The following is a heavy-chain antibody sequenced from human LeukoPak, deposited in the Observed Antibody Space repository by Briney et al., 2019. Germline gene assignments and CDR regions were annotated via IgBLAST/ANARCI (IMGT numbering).Heavy chain of an antibody. D-gene: IGHD4-17*01. J-gene: IGHJ4*02. CDR3: ARGTYGDQIDY. V-gene: IGHV4-30-4*08. Sequence: TFDDYGMSWIRQPPGKGLEWIGYIYYSGSTYYNPSLKSRVTISVDTSKNQFSLKLSSVTAADTAVYYCARGTYGDQIDYWGQGTLVTVSS. CDR1: TFDDYG. CDR2: IYYSGST.